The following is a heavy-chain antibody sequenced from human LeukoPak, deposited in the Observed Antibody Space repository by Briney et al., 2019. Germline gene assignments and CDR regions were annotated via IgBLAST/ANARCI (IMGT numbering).Heavy chain of an antibody. D-gene: IGHD3-10*01. V-gene: IGHV3-9*01. CDR3: VRDSYYHPDY. Sequence: PGRSLRLSCAASGFTFDDYAMHWVRQAPGKGLEWVSGISWNSGSIGYADSVKGRFTISRDNAKNSLYLQMNSLRAEDTAVYYCVRDSYYHPDYWGQGTLVTVSS. CDR2: ISWNSGSI. J-gene: IGHJ4*02. CDR1: GFTFDDYA.